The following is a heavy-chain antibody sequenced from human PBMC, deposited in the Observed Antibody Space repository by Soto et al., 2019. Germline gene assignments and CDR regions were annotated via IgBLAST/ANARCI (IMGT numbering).Heavy chain of an antibody. CDR3: AGTEYYYDSSYGGVFDY. V-gene: IGHV4-59*08. D-gene: IGHD3-22*01. J-gene: IGHJ4*02. Sequence: QVQLQESGPGLVKPSETLSLTCTVSGGSISSYYWSWIRQPPGKGLEWIGYIYYSGSTNYIPSLKGRVTRSVDTSKIQFSLKLSSVTAADTAVYYCAGTEYYYDSSYGGVFDYWGQGTLVTVSS. CDR2: IYYSGST. CDR1: GGSISSYY.